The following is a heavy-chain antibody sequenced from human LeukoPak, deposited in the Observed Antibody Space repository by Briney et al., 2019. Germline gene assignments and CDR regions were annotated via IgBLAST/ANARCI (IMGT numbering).Heavy chain of an antibody. CDR2: ITSDGGSK. V-gene: IGHV3-30-3*01. Sequence: GRPLRLSCAASGFTFSNFVMHWVRQPPGEGLEWVAVITSDGGSKYYADSVKGRFTISRDNSENTLYLQINSVRAEDTAVYYCARGAHRAAAGNFDCWGQGTLVTVSS. CDR3: ARGAHRAAAGNFDC. J-gene: IGHJ4*02. CDR1: GFTFSNFV. D-gene: IGHD6-13*01.